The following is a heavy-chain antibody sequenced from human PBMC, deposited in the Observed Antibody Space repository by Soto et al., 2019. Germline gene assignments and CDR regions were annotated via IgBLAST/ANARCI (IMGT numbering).Heavy chain of an antibody. V-gene: IGHV4-31*03. Sequence: NPSETLSLTCTVSGGSISSGGYYWSWIRQHPGKGLEWIGYIYYSGSTYYNPSLKSRVTISVDTSKNQFSLKLSSVTAADTAVYYCARGSRQLADYWGQGTLVTVSS. CDR2: IYYSGST. CDR3: ARGSRQLADY. J-gene: IGHJ4*02. CDR1: GGSISSGGYY. D-gene: IGHD6-6*01.